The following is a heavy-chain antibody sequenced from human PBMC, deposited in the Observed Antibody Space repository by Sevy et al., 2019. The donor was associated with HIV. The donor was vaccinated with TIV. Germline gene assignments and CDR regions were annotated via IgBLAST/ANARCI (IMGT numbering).Heavy chain of an antibody. CDR2: ISSSSSHI. CDR3: ARVAADDPDFYYYGMDV. D-gene: IGHD6-13*01. V-gene: IGHV3-21*01. Sequence: GGSLRLSCAASGFTFSSYAMNWVRQAPGKGLEWVSSISSSSSHIYAADSLKGRFTIYRDNAKNTLFLQMNSLRAEDTAIYYCARVAADDPDFYYYGMDVWGQGTTVTVSS. CDR1: GFTFSSYA. J-gene: IGHJ6*02.